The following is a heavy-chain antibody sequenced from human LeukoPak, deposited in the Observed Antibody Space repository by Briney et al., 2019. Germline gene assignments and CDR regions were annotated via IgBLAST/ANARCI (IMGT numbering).Heavy chain of an antibody. D-gene: IGHD2-21*01. CDR1: GGSITSYY. CDR3: VVPGPPVPSILWLP. V-gene: IGHV4-59*03. J-gene: IGHJ5*02. CDR2: IHNSGDT. Sequence: KPLETLSLTCTVSGGSITSYYWSWIRQPPGKGPEWIGYIHNSGDTRYNPSLKSRVTMSIDTSTYQLSLKVHFVTAADTPVHSCVVPGPPVPSILWLPWGRETLVTVSS.